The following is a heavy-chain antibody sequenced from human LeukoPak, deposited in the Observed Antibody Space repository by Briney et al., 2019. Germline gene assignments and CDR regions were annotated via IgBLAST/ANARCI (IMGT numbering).Heavy chain of an antibody. V-gene: IGHV4-61*01. CDR3: ARAAVAGDFFDY. CDR1: GGSVSSDSYY. Sequence: SETLSLTCTVSGGSVSSDSYYWTWIRQPPGKGLEWIGYIYYSGGTNYNPSLKSRLTFSLDTSKNQFSLKVNFVTTADTAVYYCARAAVAGDFFDYWGQGTLVTVSS. J-gene: IGHJ4*02. CDR2: IYYSGGT. D-gene: IGHD6-19*01.